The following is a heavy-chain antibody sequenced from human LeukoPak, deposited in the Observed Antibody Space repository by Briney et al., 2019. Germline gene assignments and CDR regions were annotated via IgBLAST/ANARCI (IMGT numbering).Heavy chain of an antibody. V-gene: IGHV4-34*01. CDR1: RGSFSGYY. Sequence: SETLSLTCAVYRGSFSGYYWSWIRQPPGKGLEWIGEINHSGSTNYNPSLKSRVTISVDTSKNQFSLKLSSVTAADTAVYYCARLSSGWPYYFDYWGQGTLVTVSS. D-gene: IGHD6-19*01. J-gene: IGHJ4*02. CDR3: ARLSSGWPYYFDY. CDR2: INHSGST.